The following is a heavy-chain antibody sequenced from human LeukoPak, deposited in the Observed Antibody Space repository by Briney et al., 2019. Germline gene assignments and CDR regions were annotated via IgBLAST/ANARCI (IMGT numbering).Heavy chain of an antibody. CDR1: GFTFSGYW. Sequence: PGGSLRLSCAASGFTFSGYWMHWVRQAPGKGLVWVSRIKSDGSSTSYADSVKGRFTSSRDNAKNTLYLQMNSLRAEDTAVYYCARSDWFDPWGQGTLVTVSS. J-gene: IGHJ5*02. CDR3: ARSDWFDP. CDR2: IKSDGSST. V-gene: IGHV3-74*01.